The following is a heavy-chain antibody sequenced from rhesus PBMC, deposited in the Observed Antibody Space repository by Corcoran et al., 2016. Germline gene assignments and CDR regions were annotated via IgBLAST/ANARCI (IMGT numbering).Heavy chain of an antibody. D-gene: IGHD1-26*01. V-gene: IGHV4-160*01. CDR3: ARVLNYPPTDY. Sequence: QLQLQESGPGLVKPSETLSLTCAVSGGSISGYWWSWIRQPPGKGLEWIGRIDSSGSTDYNPSLKSRVTISRDTSKNQFSLKLSSVTAADTAVYYCARVLNYPPTDYWGQGVLVTVSS. CDR1: GGSISGYW. CDR2: IDSSGST. J-gene: IGHJ4*01.